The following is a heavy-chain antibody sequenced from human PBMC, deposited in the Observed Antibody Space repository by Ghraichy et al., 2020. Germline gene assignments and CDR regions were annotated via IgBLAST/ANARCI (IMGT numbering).Heavy chain of an antibody. J-gene: IGHJ4*02. Sequence: GGSLRLSCAASGFTFSSYSMNWVRQAPGKGLEWVSSISSSSSYIYYADSVKGRFTISRDNAKNSLYLQMNSLRAEDTAVYYCARGAMAGYYFDYWSQGTLVTVSS. V-gene: IGHV3-21*01. CDR3: ARGAMAGYYFDY. CDR2: ISSSSSYI. D-gene: IGHD6-19*01. CDR1: GFTFSSYS.